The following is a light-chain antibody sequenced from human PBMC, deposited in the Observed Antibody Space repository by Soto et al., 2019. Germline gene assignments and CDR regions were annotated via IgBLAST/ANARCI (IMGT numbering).Light chain of an antibody. CDR3: YSAADNSGV. V-gene: IGLV3-27*01. J-gene: IGLJ3*02. Sequence: SYELTQPSSVSVSPGQTARITCSGDVLAKKYARWFQQKPGQAPGLVIYKDSERPSGIPERFSGSSSGSTVTLTISGAQVEDEADYYCYSAADNSGVFGGGTKVTVL. CDR2: KDS. CDR1: VLAKKY.